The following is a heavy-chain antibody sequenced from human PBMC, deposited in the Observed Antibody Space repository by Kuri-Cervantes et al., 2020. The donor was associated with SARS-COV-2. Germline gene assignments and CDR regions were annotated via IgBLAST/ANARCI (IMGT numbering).Heavy chain of an antibody. J-gene: IGHJ5*02. CDR3: ARAHWELLCSSTSCYTGWFDP. CDR2: ISAYNGNT. CDR1: GYTFTSYG. V-gene: IGHV1-18*01. D-gene: IGHD2-2*02. Sequence: SVKVSCKASGYTFTSYGISWVRQAPGQGLEWMGWISAYNGNTNYAQKLQGRVTMTTDTSTSTAYMELRRLRSDDTAVYYCARAHWELLCSSTSCYTGWFDPWGQGTLVTVSS.